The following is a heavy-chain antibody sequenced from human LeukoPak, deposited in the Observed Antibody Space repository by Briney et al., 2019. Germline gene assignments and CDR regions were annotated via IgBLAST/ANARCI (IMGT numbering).Heavy chain of an antibody. CDR1: GGSISSGGYY. V-gene: IGHV4-30-4*08. Sequence: SQTLSLTCTVSGGSISSGGYYWSWIRQHPGKGLEWIGYIYYSGSTYYNPSLKSRVTISVDTSKNQFSLKLSSVTAADTAVYYCARGGYCSSTSCYRGWFDPWGQGTLVTVSS. D-gene: IGHD2-2*01. CDR3: ARGGYCSSTSCYRGWFDP. CDR2: IYYSGST. J-gene: IGHJ5*02.